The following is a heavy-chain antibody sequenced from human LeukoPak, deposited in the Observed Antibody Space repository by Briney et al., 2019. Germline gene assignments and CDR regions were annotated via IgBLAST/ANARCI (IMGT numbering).Heavy chain of an antibody. CDR1: GYTFSSYW. CDR2: IKPDGSEK. J-gene: IGHJ4*02. V-gene: IGHV3-7*01. Sequence: GGSLRLSCAASGYTFSSYWMSWVRQAPGKGLEWVASIKPDGSEKYYVDSVKGRFTISRDSAKNSLYLQMNTLRAEDTAVYYCARDRGSSGWYEFDYWGQGTLVTVSS. D-gene: IGHD6-19*01. CDR3: ARDRGSSGWYEFDY.